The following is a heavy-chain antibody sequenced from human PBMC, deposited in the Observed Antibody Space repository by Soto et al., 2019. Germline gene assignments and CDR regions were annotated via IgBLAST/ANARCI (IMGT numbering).Heavy chain of an antibody. D-gene: IGHD5-12*01. CDR3: TSAPQSARTEEVARS. Sequence: EVQLVESGGGLVKPGGSLRLGCEVSGFTVGSAWMNWVRQAPGKGLVWVGSIKSKVDGGTTDYAEPVKGRFTISIDASKNTLYLQMESLKAEDTAVYYCTSAPQSARTEEVARSWGQGTLVTVSS. CDR1: GFTVGSAW. V-gene: IGHV3-15*07. J-gene: IGHJ5*02. CDR2: IKSKVDGGTT.